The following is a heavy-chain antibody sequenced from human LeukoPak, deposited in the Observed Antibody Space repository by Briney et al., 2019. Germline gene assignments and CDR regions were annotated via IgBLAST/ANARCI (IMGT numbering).Heavy chain of an antibody. CDR3: AKGGNYAPLDY. Sequence: PGGSLRLSCAASGFTLSSHGMHWVRQAPGKGLEWVSAISTSGGDTIYTDSVKDRFTISRDNSKNTLYLQMHSLRAEDTAIYYCAKGGNYAPLDYWGQGALVTVSS. CDR1: GFTLSSHG. D-gene: IGHD1-7*01. V-gene: IGHV3-23*01. CDR2: ISTSGGDT. J-gene: IGHJ4*02.